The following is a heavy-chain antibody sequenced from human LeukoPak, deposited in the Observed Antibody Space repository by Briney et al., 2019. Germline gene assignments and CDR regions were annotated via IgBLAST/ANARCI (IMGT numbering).Heavy chain of an antibody. J-gene: IGHJ4*02. CDR1: GGSTSDYY. V-gene: IGHV4-59*08. Sequence: SETLSLTCTVSGGSTSDYYWNWIRQPPGKGLEWIGNIYYTGSTNYNPSLRSRLTISVDRSKNQFSLKLSSVTATDSAIYYCARKSARGGDFDYWGQGTLVSVSS. CDR3: ARKSARGGDFDY. CDR2: IYYTGST. D-gene: IGHD3-10*01.